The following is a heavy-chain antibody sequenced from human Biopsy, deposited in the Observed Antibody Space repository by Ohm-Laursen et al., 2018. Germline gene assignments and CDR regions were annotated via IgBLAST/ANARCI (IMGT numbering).Heavy chain of an antibody. CDR3: ARGDYFDSNGYFWFDP. J-gene: IGHJ5*02. CDR2: IFNSANT. D-gene: IGHD3-22*01. Sequence: QTLTLTCTVSGGSISRGGSYWSWIRQRPGKGLEWIWYIFNSANTYYNPSLKNLITISGDTSKNQFSLKLNYVTAADTAVYYCARGDYFDSNGYFWFDPWGRGTLVTVSS. V-gene: IGHV4-31*01. CDR1: GGSISRGGSY.